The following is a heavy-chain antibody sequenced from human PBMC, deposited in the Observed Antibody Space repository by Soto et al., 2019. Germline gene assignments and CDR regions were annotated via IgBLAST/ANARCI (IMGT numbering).Heavy chain of an antibody. V-gene: IGHV4-39*02. D-gene: IGHD3-10*01. CDR3: AREASGLDP. CDR2: IYYSGST. J-gene: IGHJ5*02. CDR1: GGSISSSSYY. Sequence: SETLSLTCTVSGGSISSSSYYWGWIRQPPGKGLEWIGSIYYSGSTYYNPSLKSRVTISVDTSKNQFSLKLSSVTAADTAVYYCAREASGLDPWGQGTQVTVSS.